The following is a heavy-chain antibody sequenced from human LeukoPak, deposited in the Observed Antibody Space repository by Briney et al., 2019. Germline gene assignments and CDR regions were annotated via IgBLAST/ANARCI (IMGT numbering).Heavy chain of an antibody. CDR1: GGSISSYY. V-gene: IGHV4-59*01. J-gene: IGHJ4*02. D-gene: IGHD1-26*01. CDR3: ARESRAYSGSYRTPFDY. Sequence: SETLSLTCTVSGGSISSYYWSWIRQPPGQGLEWIGYIYYSGSTNYNPSLKSRVTISVDTSKNQFSLKLSSVTAADTAVYYCARESRAYSGSYRTPFDYWGQGTLVTVSS. CDR2: IYYSGST.